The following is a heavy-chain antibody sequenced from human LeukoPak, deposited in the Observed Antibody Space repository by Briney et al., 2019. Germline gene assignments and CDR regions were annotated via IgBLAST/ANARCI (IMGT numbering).Heavy chain of an antibody. V-gene: IGHV3-74*01. J-gene: IGHJ4*02. D-gene: IGHD6-19*01. CDR3: AKDSRPGQWLVTGLDY. Sequence: GGSLRLSCAASGFTFSTYWMHWVRQAPGKGLVWVSRVYSDGITTNYADSVKGRFTISRDNRKNSLYLQMNSLRTEDTALYYCAKDSRPGQWLVTGLDYWGQGTLVTVSS. CDR2: VYSDGITT. CDR1: GFTFSTYW.